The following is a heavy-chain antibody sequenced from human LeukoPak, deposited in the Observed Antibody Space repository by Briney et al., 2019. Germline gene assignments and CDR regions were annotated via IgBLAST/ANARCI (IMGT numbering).Heavy chain of an antibody. D-gene: IGHD2-21*02. J-gene: IGHJ2*01. CDR1: GFTFSSYA. CDR2: ISRSGGST. Sequence: SGGSLRLSCAASGFTFSSYAMSWVRQAPGKGLEWVSAISRSGGSTYYADSVKGRFTISRDNAKNTLYLQMNSLRAEDTAVYYCAIRTAPHNCYFDLWGRGTLVSVSS. CDR3: AIRTAPHNCYFDL. V-gene: IGHV3-23*01.